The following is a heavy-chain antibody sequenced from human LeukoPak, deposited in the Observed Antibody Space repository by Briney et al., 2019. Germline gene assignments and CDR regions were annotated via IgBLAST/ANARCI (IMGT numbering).Heavy chain of an antibody. D-gene: IGHD6-19*01. CDR1: GFTFSSYA. V-gene: IGHV3-30-3*01. Sequence: GGSLRLSCAASGFTFSSYAMHWVRQAPGKGLEWVAVISYDGSNKYCADSVKGRFTISRDNSKNTLYLQMNGLRAEDTAVYYCARGDIGGSGWYYYYYYMDVWGKGTTVTVSS. CDR2: ISYDGSNK. J-gene: IGHJ6*03. CDR3: ARGDIGGSGWYYYYYYMDV.